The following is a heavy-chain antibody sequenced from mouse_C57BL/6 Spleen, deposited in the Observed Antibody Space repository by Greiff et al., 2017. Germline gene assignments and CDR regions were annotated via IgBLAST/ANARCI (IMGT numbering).Heavy chain of an antibody. CDR2: IDPENGDT. Sequence: DVKLQESGAELVRPGASVKLSCTASGFNIKDDYMHWVKQRPEQGLEWIGWIDPENGDTEYASKFQGKATITADTSSNTAYLQLSSLTSEDTAVYYCTTYGNLYFDVWGTGTTVTVSS. CDR3: TTYGNLYFDV. J-gene: IGHJ1*03. CDR1: GFNIKDDY. D-gene: IGHD2-10*02. V-gene: IGHV14-4*01.